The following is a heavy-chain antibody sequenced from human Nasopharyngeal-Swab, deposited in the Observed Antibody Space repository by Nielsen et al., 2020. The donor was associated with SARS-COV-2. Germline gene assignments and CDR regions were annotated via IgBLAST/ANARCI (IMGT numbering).Heavy chain of an antibody. J-gene: IGHJ4*02. D-gene: IGHD6-13*01. Sequence: GGSLRLSCAASGFTFSSYGMHWVRQAPGKGLEWVAVIWYDGSNKYYADSVKGRFTISRDNSKHPLSLQMNSLSAEDTAVYYCSREFSSSWDQYYFDYWGQGTLVTGSS. V-gene: IGHV3-33*01. CDR3: SREFSSSWDQYYFDY. CDR2: IWYDGSNK. CDR1: GFTFSSYG.